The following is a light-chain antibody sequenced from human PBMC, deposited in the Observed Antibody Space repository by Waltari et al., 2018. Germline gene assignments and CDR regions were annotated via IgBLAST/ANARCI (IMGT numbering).Light chain of an antibody. CDR3: MQALQTPWT. Sequence: IVMTQSPLSLFVTPGESASISCRSSRSLLHSHEQNYLDWYFQKPGQSPHLLIYLGSNRASGVPDRFSGSGSGTDFTLQISRVEAEDVGIYFCMQALQTPWTFGQGTKVEI. V-gene: IGKV2-28*01. J-gene: IGKJ1*01. CDR2: LGS. CDR1: RSLLHSHEQNY.